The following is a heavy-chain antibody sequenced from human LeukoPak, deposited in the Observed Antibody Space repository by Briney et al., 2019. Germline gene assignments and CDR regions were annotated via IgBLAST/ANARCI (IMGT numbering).Heavy chain of an antibody. J-gene: IGHJ4*02. CDR3: ARDTALAPKDGKFDY. CDR1: GYTFTDNY. Sequence: ASVNVSCMASGYTFTDNYIHCVRQAPGQGLEWMGWINSKRGGTKYAQKFQGRVTMTRDTSISTAYMELSRLRYDDTAMYYCARDTALAPKDGKFDYWGQGTLVTVSS. CDR2: INSKRGGT. V-gene: IGHV1-2*02. D-gene: IGHD3-3*02.